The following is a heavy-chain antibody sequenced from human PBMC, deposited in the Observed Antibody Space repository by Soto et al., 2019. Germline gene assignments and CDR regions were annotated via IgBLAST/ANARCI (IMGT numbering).Heavy chain of an antibody. D-gene: IGHD5-12*01. CDR3: ARGQEGIVSTH. J-gene: IGHJ4*02. CDR1: GGSLTGYY. Sequence: QVHLQQWGAGLLKHSEAMSLTCAVNGGSLTGYYWSRIRQAPGKGLEWIGEIKDGGVTNYSPSLKGRLTMSADTSKNEFALKLNSVTAADTTVDYCARGQEGIVSTHWDQGTLVTVSS. CDR2: IKDGGVT. V-gene: IGHV4-34*01.